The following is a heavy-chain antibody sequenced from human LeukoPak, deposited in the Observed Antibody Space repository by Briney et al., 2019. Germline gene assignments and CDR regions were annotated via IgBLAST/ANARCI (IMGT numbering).Heavy chain of an antibody. CDR1: GFTFSSDA. Sequence: PGGSLRLSCAASGFTFSSDAMSWVRQAPGKGLEWVSAISCSGVSTYYADSVKGRFTISRDNSKNTLYLQMNSLRAEDMAVYYCAKDPLWFGASSFTGGQGTLVTVSS. D-gene: IGHD3-10*01. CDR2: ISCSGVST. CDR3: AKDPLWFGASSFT. J-gene: IGHJ4*02. V-gene: IGHV3-23*01.